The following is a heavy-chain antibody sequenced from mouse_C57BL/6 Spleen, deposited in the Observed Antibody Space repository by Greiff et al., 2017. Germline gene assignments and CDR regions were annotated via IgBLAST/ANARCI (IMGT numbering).Heavy chain of an antibody. J-gene: IGHJ2*01. CDR1: GYTFTDYY. CDR3: ARASGYFDY. CDR2: IYPGSGNT. Sequence: QVQLQQSGAELVRPGASVKLSCKASGYTFTDYYINWVKQRPGQGLEWIARIYPGSGNTYYNEKFKGKATLTAEKSSSTAYMQLSSLTSEDSAVXFCARASGYFDYWGQGTTLTVSS. V-gene: IGHV1-76*01.